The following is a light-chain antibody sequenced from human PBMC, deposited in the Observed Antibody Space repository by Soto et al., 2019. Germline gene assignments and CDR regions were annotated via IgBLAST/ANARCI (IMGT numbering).Light chain of an antibody. CDR3: SSYAGSNNLNV. Sequence: QSALTQPPSASGSPGQSVTISCTGTSSDVGGYKYVSWYQQHPGKAPKLMIYEVSQRPSGVRDQFPGSKSGNTASLAVSGTQGEEEADYYCSSYAGSNNLNVFGGGTKLTVL. J-gene: IGLJ2*01. CDR1: SSDVGGYKY. CDR2: EVS. V-gene: IGLV2-8*01.